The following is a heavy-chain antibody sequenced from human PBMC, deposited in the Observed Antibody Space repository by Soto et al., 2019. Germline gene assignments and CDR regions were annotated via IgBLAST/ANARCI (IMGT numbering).Heavy chain of an antibody. V-gene: IGHV1-46*01. CDR3: ARDGILGNYYDSTGYLGWYFDY. D-gene: IGHD3-22*01. J-gene: IGHJ4*02. Sequence: GASVKFYCKASGYTFTSYYMHWVRQAPGQGLEWMGIINPSGGSTSYAQKFQGRVTMTRDTSTSTVYMELSSLRSEDTAVYYCARDGILGNYYDSTGYLGWYFDYWGQGTLVTVSS. CDR1: GYTFTSYY. CDR2: INPSGGST.